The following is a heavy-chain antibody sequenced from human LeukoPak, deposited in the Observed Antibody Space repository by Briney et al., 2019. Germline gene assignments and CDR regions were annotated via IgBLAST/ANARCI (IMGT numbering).Heavy chain of an antibody. J-gene: IGHJ4*02. D-gene: IGHD6-13*01. CDR3: ARGQLLVPDY. Sequence: ASVKVSCKASGYTFAGYYMHWVRQAPGQGLEWMGRINPNSGGTHYAQNFQDRVTMNRDTSISTAYMELNRLISDDTAVYYCARGQLLVPDYWGQGTLVTVSS. CDR2: INPNSGGT. CDR1: GYTFAGYY. V-gene: IGHV1-2*06.